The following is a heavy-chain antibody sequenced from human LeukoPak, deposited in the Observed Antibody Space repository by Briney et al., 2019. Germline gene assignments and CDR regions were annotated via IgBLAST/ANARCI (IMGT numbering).Heavy chain of an antibody. CDR1: EFTFSSYE. Sequence: HPGGSLRLSCAASEFTFSSYEMNWVRQAPGKGLEWISYISSSGSSVKYADSVKGRFTISRDNAKNTLYLQMNSLRAEDTAVYYCASEGTTGTTWGPDYWGQGTLVTVSS. CDR2: ISSSGSSV. CDR3: ASEGTTGTTWGPDY. V-gene: IGHV3-48*03. D-gene: IGHD1-1*01. J-gene: IGHJ4*02.